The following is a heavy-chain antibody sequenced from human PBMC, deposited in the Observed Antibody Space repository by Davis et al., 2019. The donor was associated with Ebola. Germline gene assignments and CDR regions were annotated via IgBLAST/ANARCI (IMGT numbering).Heavy chain of an antibody. CDR2: ISGSGGST. CDR3: DARPCRGNTCYTWGEDV. V-gene: IGHV3-23*01. Sequence: GESLKISCAASGFTFSSFAMSWVRQAPGKGLEWVSTISGSGGSTYYADSVKGRFTISRDNSKNTLSLQMNSLGADDTAVYYCDARPCRGNTCYTWGEDVWGQGTTVTVSS. D-gene: IGHD2-15*01. J-gene: IGHJ6*02. CDR1: GFTFSSFA.